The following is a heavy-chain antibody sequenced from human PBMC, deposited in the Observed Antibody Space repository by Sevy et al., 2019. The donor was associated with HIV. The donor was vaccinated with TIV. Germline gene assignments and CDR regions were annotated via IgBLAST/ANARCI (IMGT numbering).Heavy chain of an antibody. D-gene: IGHD5-12*01. V-gene: IGHV3-23*01. CDR3: AKDLRFGKGGRGGYYYGMDV. CDR2: ISGSGGST. J-gene: IGHJ6*02. CDR1: GFTFSSYA. Sequence: GGSLRLSCAASGFTFSSYAMSWVRQAPGKGLECVSAISGSGGSTYYADSVKGRFTISRDNSKNTLYLQMNSLRAEDTAVYYCAKDLRFGKGGRGGYYYGMDVWGQGTTVTVSS.